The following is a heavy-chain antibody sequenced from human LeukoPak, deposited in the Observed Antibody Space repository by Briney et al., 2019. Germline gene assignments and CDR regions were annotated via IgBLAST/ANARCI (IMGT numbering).Heavy chain of an antibody. V-gene: IGHV4-34*01. CDR1: GGSFSGYY. Sequence: SETLSLTCAVYGGSFSGYYWSWIRQPPGKGLEWIGEINHSGSTNYNPSLKSRVTISVDTSKNQFSLKLSSVTAADTAVYYCARGFRIYDYVWGGYRAGAGFDYWGQGTLVTVSS. CDR3: ARGFRIYDYVWGGYRAGAGFDY. CDR2: INHSGST. D-gene: IGHD3-16*02. J-gene: IGHJ4*02.